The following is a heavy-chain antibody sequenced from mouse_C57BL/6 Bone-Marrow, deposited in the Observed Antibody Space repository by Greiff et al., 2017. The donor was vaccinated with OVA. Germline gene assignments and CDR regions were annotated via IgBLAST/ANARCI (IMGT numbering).Heavy chain of an antibody. Sequence: QVQLKQPGAELVKPGASVKLSCKASGYTFTSYWMHWVKQRPGRGLEWIGRIDPNSGGTKYNEKFKSKATLTVDKPSSTAYMQLSSLTSEDSAVYYCARYDYDGRNWYFDVWGTGTTVTVSS. CDR1: GYTFTSYW. CDR3: ARYDYDGRNWYFDV. J-gene: IGHJ1*03. D-gene: IGHD2-4*01. V-gene: IGHV1-72*01. CDR2: IDPNSGGT.